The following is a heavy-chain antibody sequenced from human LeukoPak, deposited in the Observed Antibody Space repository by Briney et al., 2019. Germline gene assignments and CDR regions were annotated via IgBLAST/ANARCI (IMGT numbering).Heavy chain of an antibody. J-gene: IGHJ4*02. V-gene: IGHV3-21*01. Sequence: GILRLSCAASGFTFSSYSMNWVRQAPGKGLEWVSSISSSSSYIYYADSVKGRFTISRDNAKNSLYLQMNSLRAEDTAAYYCARDSIAVAGTIYWGQGTLVTVSS. CDR2: ISSSSSYI. CDR3: ARDSIAVAGTIY. D-gene: IGHD6-19*01. CDR1: GFTFSSYS.